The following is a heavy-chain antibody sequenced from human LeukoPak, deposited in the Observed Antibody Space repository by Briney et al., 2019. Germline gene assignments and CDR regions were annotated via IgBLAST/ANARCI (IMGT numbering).Heavy chain of an antibody. CDR3: ARGGSRDGYNRPLDY. V-gene: IGHV4-59*01. Sequence: SETLSLTCTVSGGSISSYYWSWIRQPPGKGLEWIGYIYYSGNTNYSPSLKSRVTTSVDTSKNQFSLKLSSVTAADTAVYYCARGGSRDGYNRPLDYWGQGTLVTVSS. J-gene: IGHJ4*02. CDR1: GGSISSYY. D-gene: IGHD5-24*01. CDR2: IYYSGNT.